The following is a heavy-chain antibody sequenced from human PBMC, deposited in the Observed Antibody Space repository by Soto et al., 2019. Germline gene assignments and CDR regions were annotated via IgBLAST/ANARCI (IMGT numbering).Heavy chain of an antibody. Sequence: QVQLVESGGGVVQPGRSLRLSCAASGLTFSSSAMHWVRQAPGTGLEWVALISYDGSNKYYVDSVKGRFTISRDNSKNTLDLQMNSRREEDTAVYYCAAETKSYFYGMDVWGQGTTVTVSS. CDR1: GLTFSSSA. CDR3: AAETKSYFYGMDV. CDR2: ISYDGSNK. V-gene: IGHV3-30*03. J-gene: IGHJ6*02.